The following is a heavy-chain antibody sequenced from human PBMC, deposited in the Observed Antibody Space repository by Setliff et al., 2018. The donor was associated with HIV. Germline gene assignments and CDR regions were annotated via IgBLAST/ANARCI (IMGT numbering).Heavy chain of an antibody. V-gene: IGHV4-34*01. J-gene: IGHJ5*02. D-gene: IGHD3-3*01. CDR3: ARDRRSIFGVDTKNWFDP. Sequence: SETLSLTCAVYGGSFSGYYWSWIRQPPGKGLEWIGEINHSGSTNYNPSLKSRVTISVDTSKKQFSLKLSSVTAADTAVYYCARDRRSIFGVDTKNWFDPWGQGTLVTVSS. CDR1: GGSFSGYY. CDR2: INHSGST.